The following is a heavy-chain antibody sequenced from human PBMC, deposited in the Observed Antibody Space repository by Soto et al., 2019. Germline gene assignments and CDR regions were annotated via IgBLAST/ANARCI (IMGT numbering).Heavy chain of an antibody. J-gene: IGHJ4*02. V-gene: IGHV3-49*03. D-gene: IGHD6-25*01. CDR3: TRLGRGGYTTPFDY. CDR1: GFIFADYA. Sequence: GGSLILSCTPSGFIFADYAIIWFRQAPGKGLECVGFITSRRYGGTAEYAASVKGRFTISRDDSKSIAYLQMNSLKTEDTAVYYCTRLGRGGYTTPFDYWGKGALVTVSP. CDR2: ITSRRYGGTA.